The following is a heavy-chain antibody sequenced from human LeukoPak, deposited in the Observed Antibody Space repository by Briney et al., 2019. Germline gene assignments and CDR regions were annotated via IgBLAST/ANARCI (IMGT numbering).Heavy chain of an antibody. Sequence: SVKVSCKASGFTFTSSAVQWVRQARGQRPEWIGRIVVGSGDTNYAQNFHERVTITRDMSTSTAYMDMSSLTSEGTAVYFCAEDLGGQDYWGQGTLVTVSS. J-gene: IGHJ4*02. CDR3: AEDLGGQDY. D-gene: IGHD4-23*01. CDR1: GFTFTSSA. V-gene: IGHV1-58*01. CDR2: IVVGSGDT.